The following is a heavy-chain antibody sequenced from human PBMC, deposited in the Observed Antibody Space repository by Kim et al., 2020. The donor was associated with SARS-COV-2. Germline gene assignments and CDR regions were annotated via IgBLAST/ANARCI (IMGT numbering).Heavy chain of an antibody. CDR3: ARGKGPYGWFDP. CDR2: LSHDGTST. Sequence: GGSLRLSCAASGFTVSTFWMHWVRHAPGKGLLWVSRLSHDGTSTYYADSVKGRFTISRDSATNTLFLQMNSLRVEDTGVYYCARGKGPYGWFDPWGQGTL. D-gene: IGHD4-17*01. CDR1: GFTVSTFW. V-gene: IGHV3-74*01. J-gene: IGHJ5*02.